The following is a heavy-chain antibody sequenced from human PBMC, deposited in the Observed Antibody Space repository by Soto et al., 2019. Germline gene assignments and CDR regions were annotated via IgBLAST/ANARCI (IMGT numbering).Heavy chain of an antibody. CDR1: GYTFTSYG. Sequence: QVQLVQSGAEVKKPGASVKVSCKASGYTFTSYGISWVRQAPGQRLEWMGWISPYNGNTKYAQNLQGRVTMTTDTDTSTAYMELRSLGSDAPAVYYCAKGGAVAGAIDYWGQGTLVTVSS. V-gene: IGHV1-18*01. CDR2: ISPYNGNT. D-gene: IGHD6-19*01. CDR3: AKGGAVAGAIDY. J-gene: IGHJ4*02.